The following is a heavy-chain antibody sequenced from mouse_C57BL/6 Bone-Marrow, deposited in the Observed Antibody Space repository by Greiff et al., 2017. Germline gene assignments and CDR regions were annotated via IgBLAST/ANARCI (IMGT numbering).Heavy chain of an antibody. CDR1: GYTFTSYW. J-gene: IGHJ1*03. Sequence: QVQLQQPGAELVRPGSSVKLSCKASGYTFTSYWMHWVKQRPIQGLEWIGNIDPSDSDTHYNQKFKDKATLTVDKSSSTAYMQLSSLTSEDSAVYYCARKGYFDDWGKGTTVTVSS. CDR2: IDPSDSDT. V-gene: IGHV1-52*01. CDR3: ARKGYFDD.